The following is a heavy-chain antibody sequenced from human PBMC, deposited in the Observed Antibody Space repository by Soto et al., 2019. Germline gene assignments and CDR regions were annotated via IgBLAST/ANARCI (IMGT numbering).Heavy chain of an antibody. V-gene: IGHV4-59*02. D-gene: IGHD3-16*01. J-gene: IGHJ6*03. CDR2: ISYSGST. CDR3: ASLEIYTAPDYYYYYMDV. CDR1: GDSVNSYY. Sequence: QVQLKESGPGLVKPSETLSLTCTVSGDSVNSYYWSWIRQPPGKGLEWIGYISYSGSTNYSPFLNGRVIISLDTSKNQLSLKLSSVTAADTVVYYCASLEIYTAPDYYYYYMDVWGKGTTVTVSS.